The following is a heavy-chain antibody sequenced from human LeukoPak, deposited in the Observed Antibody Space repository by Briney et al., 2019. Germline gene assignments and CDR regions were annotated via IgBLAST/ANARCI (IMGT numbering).Heavy chain of an antibody. Sequence: ASVKVSRKASVYTFTSYDINWVRQATGLGPGWMGWMNPNSGNTGYAQKFQGRVTMTRNTSISTAYLELSSLTSEDTAVYYCARGPNKYDGGNSGSAWFDPWGQGSLVTVSS. J-gene: IGHJ5*02. CDR2: MNPNSGNT. CDR3: ARGPNKYDGGNSGSAWFDP. CDR1: VYTFTSYD. V-gene: IGHV1-8*01. D-gene: IGHD4-23*01.